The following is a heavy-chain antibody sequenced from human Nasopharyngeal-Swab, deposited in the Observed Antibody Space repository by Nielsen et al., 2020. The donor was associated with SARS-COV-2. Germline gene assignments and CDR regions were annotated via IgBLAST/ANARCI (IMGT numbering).Heavy chain of an antibody. V-gene: IGHV1-2*06. J-gene: IGHJ3*02. CDR3: ARDWEQQHDAFDI. CDR1: GYTCPGYY. D-gene: IGHD6-13*01. CDR2: INPNSGGT. Sequence: GAVKDYGQAPGYTCPGYYMHWVRQAPGQGLEWMGRINPNSGGTNYAQKFQGRVTMTRDTSISTAYMELSRLRSDDTAVYYCARDWEQQHDAFDIWGQGTMVTVSS.